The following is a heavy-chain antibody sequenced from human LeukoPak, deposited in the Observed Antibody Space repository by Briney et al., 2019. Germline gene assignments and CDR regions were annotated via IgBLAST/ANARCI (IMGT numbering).Heavy chain of an antibody. Sequence: GGSLRLSCAASGFTFSSYSMNWVRQAPGKGLEWVSSISSSSSYIYYADSVKGRLTISRDNAKNSLCLQMNSLRAEDTAVYYCARGVAAPLDYWGQGTLVTVSS. CDR2: ISSSSSYI. V-gene: IGHV3-21*01. D-gene: IGHD2-15*01. J-gene: IGHJ4*02. CDR1: GFTFSSYS. CDR3: ARGVAAPLDY.